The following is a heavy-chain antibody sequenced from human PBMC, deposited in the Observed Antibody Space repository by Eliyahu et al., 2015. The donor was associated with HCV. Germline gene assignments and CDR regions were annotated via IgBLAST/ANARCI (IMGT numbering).Heavy chain of an antibody. V-gene: IGHV3-23*01. CDR2: XRGNDGST. D-gene: IGHD4-17*01. CDR3: AKDFYGDYGGLDY. Sequence: EVQLLESGGNLVQPGGSLRLSCAAXGFTFSPYAMHWVRQAPGTGXEWVSTXRGNDGSTYYADSVKGRFTISRDNSKNTLYLQMNSLRAEDTAIYYCAKDFYGDYGGLDYWGQGTLVTVSS. J-gene: IGHJ4*02. CDR1: GFTFSPYA.